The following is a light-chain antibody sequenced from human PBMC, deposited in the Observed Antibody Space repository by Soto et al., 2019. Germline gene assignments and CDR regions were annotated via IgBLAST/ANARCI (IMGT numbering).Light chain of an antibody. Sequence: QPVLTQPASVSGASGQSITISCTGTSSDVGGYNYVSWYQQQPGKAPKFMIYDVTNRPSGVSNRFSGSKSGNTASLTISGLQAEDEADYYCCSYTTSNTRQIVFGTGTKVTVL. J-gene: IGLJ1*01. V-gene: IGLV2-14*01. CDR2: DVT. CDR3: CSYTTSNTRQIV. CDR1: SSDVGGYNY.